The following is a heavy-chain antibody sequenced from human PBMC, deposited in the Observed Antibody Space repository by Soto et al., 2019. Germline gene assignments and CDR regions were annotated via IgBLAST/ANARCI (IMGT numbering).Heavy chain of an antibody. CDR1: GGSISSYY. J-gene: IGHJ5*02. D-gene: IGHD3-9*01. CDR2: IYYSGST. V-gene: IGHV4-59*01. Sequence: KSSETLSLTCTVSGGSISSYYWSWIRQPPGKGLEWIGYIYYSGSTNYNPSLKSRVTISVDTSKNQFSLKLSSVTAADTAGYYCARELTLGWFDPWGQGTLVTVSS. CDR3: ARELTLGWFDP.